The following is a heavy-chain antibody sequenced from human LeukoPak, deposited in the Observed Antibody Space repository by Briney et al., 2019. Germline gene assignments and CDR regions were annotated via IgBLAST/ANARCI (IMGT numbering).Heavy chain of an antibody. V-gene: IGHV1-18*01. D-gene: IGHD3-22*01. J-gene: IGHJ4*02. Sequence: ASVKVSCKATGYTFTSYGISWVRQAPGQGLEWMGWISAYNGNTNYAQKLQGRVTMTTDTSTSTAYMELRSLRSDDTAVYYCARDAEYYYDSSGYYHDYWGQGTLVTVSS. CDR1: GYTFTSYG. CDR3: ARDAEYYYDSSGYYHDY. CDR2: ISAYNGNT.